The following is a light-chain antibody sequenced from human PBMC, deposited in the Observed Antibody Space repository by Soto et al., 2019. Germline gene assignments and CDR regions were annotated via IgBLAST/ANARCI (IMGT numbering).Light chain of an antibody. CDR3: QQYNTWHPKLA. CDR2: GAS. J-gene: IGKJ1*01. V-gene: IGKV3-15*01. Sequence: VVTQSPATLSVFPGETATLSCRASQSVSSDLAWYQQSPGQAPRLLIYGASTRATGNPARFRGSGSGTEFRLTISSLQSEDFETYYCQQYNTWHPKLAFGRGTKVEIK. CDR1: QSVSSD.